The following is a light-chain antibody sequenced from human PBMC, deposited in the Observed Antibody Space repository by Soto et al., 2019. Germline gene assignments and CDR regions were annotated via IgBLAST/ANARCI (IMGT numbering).Light chain of an antibody. CDR2: QAS. CDR3: QQLNTYPLP. V-gene: IGKV1-5*03. CDR1: QSLSSW. J-gene: IGKJ4*01. Sequence: DIQMTQSPSTLSASVGDRVTITCRASQSLSSWLAWYQQKPGKAPKLLIYQASSLESGVPSRFSGSGSGTEFTLTISSLHSVYFATYYCQQLNTYPLPFGGGTKVDIK.